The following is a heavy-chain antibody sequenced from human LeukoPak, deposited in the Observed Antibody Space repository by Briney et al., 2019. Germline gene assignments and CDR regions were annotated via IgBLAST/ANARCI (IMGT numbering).Heavy chain of an antibody. CDR3: ARDYTPTTVVTSEIDY. CDR1: GFTFSSYS. D-gene: IGHD4-23*01. V-gene: IGHV3-48*02. Sequence: GGSLRLSCAASGFTFSSYSMNWVRQAPGKGLEWVSYISSSSSTIYYAYSLKVRFTIFRDNAKNSLYLQMNSLRDEDTAVYYCARDYTPTTVVTSEIDYWGQGTLVTVSS. J-gene: IGHJ4*02. CDR2: ISSSSSTI.